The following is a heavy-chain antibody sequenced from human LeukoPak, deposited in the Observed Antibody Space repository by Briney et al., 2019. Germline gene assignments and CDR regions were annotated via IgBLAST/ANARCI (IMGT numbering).Heavy chain of an antibody. CDR2: IYYSGST. Sequence: SETLSLTCTVSGGSVSSGSYYWSWIRQPPGKGLEWIGYIYYSGSTNYNPSLKSRVTISVDTSKNQFSLKLSSVTAADTAVYNCARALKPIAAAGPDFDYWGQGTLVTVSS. CDR1: GGSVSSGSYY. CDR3: ARALKPIAAAGPDFDY. J-gene: IGHJ4*02. V-gene: IGHV4-61*01. D-gene: IGHD6-13*01.